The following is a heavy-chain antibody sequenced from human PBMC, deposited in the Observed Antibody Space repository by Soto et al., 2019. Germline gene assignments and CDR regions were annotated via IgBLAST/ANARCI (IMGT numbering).Heavy chain of an antibody. V-gene: IGHV1-8*01. CDR2: MNPNSGNT. J-gene: IGHJ4*02. CDR3: ARAGLILRYFDWLLRDLDY. D-gene: IGHD3-9*01. Sequence: ASVKVSCKASGYTFTSYDINWVRQATGQGLEWMGWMNPNSGNTGYAQKFQGRVTMTRNTSISTAYMELSSLRSEDTAVYYCARAGLILRYFDWLLRDLDYWGQGTLVTVSS. CDR1: GYTFTSYD.